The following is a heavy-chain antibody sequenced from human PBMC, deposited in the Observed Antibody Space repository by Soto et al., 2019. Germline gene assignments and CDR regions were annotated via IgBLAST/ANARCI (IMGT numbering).Heavy chain of an antibody. CDR3: AKGGSSSPAFDI. CDR2: ISYDGSNK. J-gene: IGHJ3*02. V-gene: IGHV3-30-3*01. Sequence: GGSLRLSCAASGFTFSSYAMHWVRQAPGKGLEWVAVISYDGSNKYYADSVKGRFTISRDNSKNTLYLQMNSLRAEDTAVYYCAKGGSSSPAFDIWGQGTMVTVSS. CDR1: GFTFSSYA. D-gene: IGHD6-13*01.